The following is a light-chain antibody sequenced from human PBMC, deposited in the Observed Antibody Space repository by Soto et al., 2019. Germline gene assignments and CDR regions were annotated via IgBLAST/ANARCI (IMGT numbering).Light chain of an antibody. J-gene: IGKJ2*02. CDR3: MQALQAPRT. CDR1: QSLLHSNGYNY. CDR2: LGS. Sequence: DIVMTQSPLSLPVTPGEPASISCRSSQSLLHSNGYNYLDWYLQKPGQSPQLLIHLGSNRAPGVPDRFSGSGSGTDFTLNISRVEAEDVGIYYCMQALQAPRTFGQGTKLEIK. V-gene: IGKV2-28*01.